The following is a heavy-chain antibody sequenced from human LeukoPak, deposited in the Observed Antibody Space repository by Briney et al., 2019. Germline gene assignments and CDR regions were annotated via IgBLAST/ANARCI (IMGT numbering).Heavy chain of an antibody. J-gene: IGHJ4*02. V-gene: IGHV4-39*01. D-gene: IGHD2-2*01. CDR3: ARHGNTVLVPAAMAFDY. CDR1: GGSISSISHY. CDR2: IYYSGDT. Sequence: KASETLSLTCTVAGGSISSISHYWGWIRQPPGKGLEWIGSIYYSGDTYYNPSLKSRVTISVDTSENHFSLKLSSVTAADTAVYYCARHGNTVLVPAAMAFDYWGQGTLVTVSS.